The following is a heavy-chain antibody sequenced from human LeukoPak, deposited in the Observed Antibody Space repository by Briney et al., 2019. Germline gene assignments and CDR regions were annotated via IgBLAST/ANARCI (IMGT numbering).Heavy chain of an antibody. J-gene: IGHJ2*01. CDR2: MNPNSGNT. V-gene: IGHV1-8*01. CDR1: GYTFTSYD. D-gene: IGHD3-16*02. CDR3: ARGMGGRLGELSLRYFDL. Sequence: ASVKVSCKASGYTFTSYDINWVRQATGQGLEGMGWMNPNSGNTGYAQKFQGRVTMTRNTSISTAYMELSSLRSEDTAVYYCARGMGGRLGELSLRYFDLWGRGTLVTVSS.